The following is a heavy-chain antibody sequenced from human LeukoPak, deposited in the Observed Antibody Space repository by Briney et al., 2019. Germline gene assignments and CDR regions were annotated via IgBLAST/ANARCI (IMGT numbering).Heavy chain of an antibody. V-gene: IGHV1-2*02. CDR2: INPNSGGT. CDR3: ARNVYQLLWGPGGVDY. CDR1: AYTFTGYY. J-gene: IGHJ4*02. D-gene: IGHD2-2*01. Sequence: GASVKVSCKASAYTFTGYYMHWVRQAPGQGLEWMGWINPNSGGTNFAQKFQGRVTMTTDTSTSTAYMELRSLRSDDTAVYYCARNVYQLLWGPGGVDYWGQGTLVTVSS.